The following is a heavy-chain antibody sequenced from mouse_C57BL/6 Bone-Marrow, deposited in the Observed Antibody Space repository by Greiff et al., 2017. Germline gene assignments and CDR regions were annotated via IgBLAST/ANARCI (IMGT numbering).Heavy chain of an antibody. Sequence: VQLQQSGAELVRPGASVKLSCTASGFNINDYYMTWVKQRPEQGLEWIGWIDPVNGDTDYASKFQGKATLTADTSSNTAYLQLSSLTSEDAADYCGTTYYSNYNCFAYWGQGTTLTVS. CDR3: TTYYSNYNCFAY. V-gene: IGHV14-4*01. CDR2: IDPVNGDT. D-gene: IGHD2-5*01. CDR1: GFNINDYY. J-gene: IGHJ2*01.